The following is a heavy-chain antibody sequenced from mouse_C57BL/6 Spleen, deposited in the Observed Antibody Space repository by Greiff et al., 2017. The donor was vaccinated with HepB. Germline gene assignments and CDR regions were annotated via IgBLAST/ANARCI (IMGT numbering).Heavy chain of an antibody. V-gene: IGHV1-15*01. CDR3: TNPFYGSSHWYFDV. Sequence: VQLVESGAELVRPGASVTLSCKASGYTFTDYEMHWVKQTPVHGLEWIGAIDPETGGTAYNQKFKGKAILTADKSSSTAYMELRSLTSEDSAVYYCTNPFYGSSHWYFDVWGTGTTVTVSS. D-gene: IGHD1-1*01. CDR2: IDPETGGT. J-gene: IGHJ1*03. CDR1: GYTFTDYE.